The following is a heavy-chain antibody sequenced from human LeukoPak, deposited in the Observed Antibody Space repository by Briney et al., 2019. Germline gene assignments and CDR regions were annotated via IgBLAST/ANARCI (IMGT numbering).Heavy chain of an antibody. D-gene: IGHD7-27*01. CDR3: AKGDVSVTREFDY. V-gene: IGHV3-21*01. J-gene: IGHJ4*02. CDR1: GFTLSTYR. Sequence: GGSLRLSCAASGFTLSTYRMNWVRQAPGKGLEWVSSISSSSIYTYYADSVKGRFTISRDNAKNSLYLQMNSLRAEDTAVYYCAKGDVSVTREFDYWGQGTLVTVSS. CDR2: ISSSSIYT.